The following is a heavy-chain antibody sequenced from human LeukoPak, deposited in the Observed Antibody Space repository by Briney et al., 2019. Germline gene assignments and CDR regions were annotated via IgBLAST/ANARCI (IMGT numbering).Heavy chain of an antibody. CDR1: GGSFSGYY. Sequence: PSETLSLTCAVYGGSFSGYYWSWIRQPPGKGLGWVGEINHSGSTNYNPSLKSRVTISVDTSKNQFSLKLSSVTAADTAVYYCAGLGPYSSSSRSYYYYYYMDVWGKGTTVTVSS. J-gene: IGHJ6*03. V-gene: IGHV4-34*01. CDR3: AGLGPYSSSSRSYYYYYYMDV. D-gene: IGHD6-6*01. CDR2: INHSGST.